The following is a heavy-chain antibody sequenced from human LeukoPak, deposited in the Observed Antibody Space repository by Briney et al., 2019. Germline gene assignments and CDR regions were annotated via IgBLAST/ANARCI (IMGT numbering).Heavy chain of an antibody. V-gene: IGHV1-69*01. CDR3: ARGPKYYYVWGSGFDY. CDR1: GGTFSSYA. Sequence: SVRVSYKASGGTFSSYAISWVRQAPGQGGEWMGGIIPIFGTANYAQKFQGRVTITADEYTSTAYMELSSLRSEDTAVYYCARGPKYYYVWGSGFDYWGQGTLVTVSS. CDR2: IIPIFGTA. D-gene: IGHD3-16*01. J-gene: IGHJ4*02.